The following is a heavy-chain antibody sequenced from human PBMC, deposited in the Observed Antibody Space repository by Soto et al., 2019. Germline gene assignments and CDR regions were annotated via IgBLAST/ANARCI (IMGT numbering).Heavy chain of an antibody. J-gene: IGHJ4*02. Sequence: SETLSLTCAVSGDSISSSSYYWGWVRQPPGKGLEGLEWIGSISYSGSTYYNPSLKNRVAISVDTSTNQFSLILSSVTAADTAVYFCVSSSAYPYNYFDQWGQGTPVTVSS. CDR1: GDSISSSSYY. D-gene: IGHD3-16*01. V-gene: IGHV4-39*01. CDR2: ISYSGST. CDR3: VSSSAYPYNYFDQ.